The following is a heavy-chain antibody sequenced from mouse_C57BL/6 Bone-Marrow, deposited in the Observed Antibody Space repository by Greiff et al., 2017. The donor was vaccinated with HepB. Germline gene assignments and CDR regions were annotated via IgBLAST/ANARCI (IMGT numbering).Heavy chain of an antibody. V-gene: IGHV3-6*01. J-gene: IGHJ2*01. CDR1: GYSITSGYY. D-gene: IGHD1-1*01. CDR3: ARDGYYGSPYYFDY. Sequence: EVQLQESGPGLVKPSQSLSLTCSVTGYSITSGYYWNWIRQFPGNKLEWMGYISYDGSNNYNPSLKNRISITRDTSKNQFFLKLNSVTTEDTATYYCARDGYYGSPYYFDYWGQGTTLTVSS. CDR2: ISYDGSN.